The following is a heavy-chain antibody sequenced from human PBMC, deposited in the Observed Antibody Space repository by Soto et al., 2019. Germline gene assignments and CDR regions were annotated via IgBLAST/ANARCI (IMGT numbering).Heavy chain of an antibody. J-gene: IGHJ4*02. Sequence: EVHLVESGGGLVKPGGTLRLSCGASGFPFTKAWMNWVRQAPGKGLEWVGRIKSTTDGGRIDYAASVKGRFTISRDDSNNTLYLQMKSLKTEDTAVYYCTTSVTGTPRAVDYWGQGTLVTVSS. CDR1: GFPFTKAW. D-gene: IGHD1-7*01. CDR3: TTSVTGTPRAVDY. CDR2: IKSTTDGGRI. V-gene: IGHV3-15*01.